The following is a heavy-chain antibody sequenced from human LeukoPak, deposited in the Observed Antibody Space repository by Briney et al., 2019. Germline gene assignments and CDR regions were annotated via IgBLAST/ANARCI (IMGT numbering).Heavy chain of an antibody. CDR3: AKVSYDSSGYYYGGWYVVDY. V-gene: IGHV3-23*01. D-gene: IGHD3-22*01. CDR2: ISGSGGST. Sequence: GGSLRLSCAASGFTFSSYAMSWVRQAPGKGLEWVSAISGSGGSTYYADSVKSRFTISRDNSKNTLYLQMNSLRAEDTAVYYCAKVSYDSSGYYYGGWYVVDYWGQGTLVTVSS. J-gene: IGHJ4*02. CDR1: GFTFSSYA.